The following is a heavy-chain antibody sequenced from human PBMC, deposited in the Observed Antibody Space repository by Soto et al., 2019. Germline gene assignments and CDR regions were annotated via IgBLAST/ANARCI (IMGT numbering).Heavy chain of an antibody. CDR1: GFTFSNYA. CDR2: MSGSGGTT. CDR3: ARDIGYCFSPSCYFAH. J-gene: IGHJ1*01. Sequence: GGSLRLSCTASGFTFSNYAMSWFRQAPGKGLEWVSCMSGSGGTTFYADSVKGRFTISRDNSKNTLFLQVNSLRAEDTAVYYCARDIGYCFSPSCYFAHWGQGTLVTVSS. V-gene: IGHV3-23*01. D-gene: IGHD2-2*01.